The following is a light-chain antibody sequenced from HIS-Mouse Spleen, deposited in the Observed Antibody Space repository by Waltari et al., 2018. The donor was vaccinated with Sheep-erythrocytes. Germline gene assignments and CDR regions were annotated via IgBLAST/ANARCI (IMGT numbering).Light chain of an antibody. CDR2: DVS. J-gene: IGLJ3*02. Sequence: QSALTQPPSASASPGQSVTISCTGTSSDVGGYHYFSWYQQHPGKAPKLMIYDVSKRPSGVPYRFSGSKSGNTASLTVSGLQAEDEADYYCSSYAGSNNWVFGGGTKLTVL. V-gene: IGLV2-8*01. CDR1: SSDVGGYHY. CDR3: SSYAGSNNWV.